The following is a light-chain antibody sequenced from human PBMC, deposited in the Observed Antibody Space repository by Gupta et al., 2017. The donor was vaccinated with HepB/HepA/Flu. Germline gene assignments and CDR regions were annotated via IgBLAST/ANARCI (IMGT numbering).Light chain of an antibody. Sequence: DIQMTQSPSSLSAFVGDRVTITCRASQRISRYLDWYQQKPGKAPKLLIYGASRVKSGVPSRFSGSGSGTDFTLTISSLQPEDFATYYCQQSYNTPWTFGQGTKVEIK. V-gene: IGKV1-39*01. CDR3: QQSYNTPWT. CDR1: QRISRY. J-gene: IGKJ1*01. CDR2: GAS.